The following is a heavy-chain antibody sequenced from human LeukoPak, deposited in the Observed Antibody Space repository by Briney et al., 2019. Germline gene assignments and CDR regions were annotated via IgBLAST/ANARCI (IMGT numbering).Heavy chain of an antibody. CDR3: AREGGGYSYGYYYYYYMDV. CDR1: GGSISSYY. D-gene: IGHD5-18*01. CDR2: IYYSGST. V-gene: IGHV4-59*01. J-gene: IGHJ6*03. Sequence: SETLSLTCTVSGGSISSYYWSWIRQPPGKGLEWIGYIYYSGSTNYSPSLKSRVTISVDTSKNQFSLKLSSVTAADTAVYYCAREGGGYSYGYYYYYYMDVWGKGTTVTVSS.